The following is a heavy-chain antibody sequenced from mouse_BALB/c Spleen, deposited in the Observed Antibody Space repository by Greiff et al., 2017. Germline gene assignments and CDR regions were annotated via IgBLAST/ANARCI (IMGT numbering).Heavy chain of an antibody. J-gene: IGHJ3*01. CDR1: GFTFSSYA. CDR3: ARQGDYDYLFAY. V-gene: IGHV5-9-3*01. CDR2: ISSGGIYT. Sequence: DVMLVESGGGLVKPGGSLKLSCAASGFTFSSYAMSWVRQTPEKRLEWVATISSGGIYTYYPDSVKGRFTISRDNAKNTLYLQMSSLRSEDTAMYYCARQGDYDYLFAYWGQGTLVTVSA. D-gene: IGHD2-4*01.